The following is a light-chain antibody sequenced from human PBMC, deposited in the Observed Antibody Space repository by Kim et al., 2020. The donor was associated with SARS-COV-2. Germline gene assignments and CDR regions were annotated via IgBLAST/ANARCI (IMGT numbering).Light chain of an antibody. CDR2: DAS. Sequence: LSPGERVTLSCRASQSIRTSLAWYQQKPGQSPRLFIYDASSRATGIPARFSGSGSGTDFTLTISSLEPEDFAVYYCQQRTTWPLTFGQGTRLEIK. CDR3: QQRTTWPLT. CDR1: QSIRTS. J-gene: IGKJ5*01. V-gene: IGKV3-11*01.